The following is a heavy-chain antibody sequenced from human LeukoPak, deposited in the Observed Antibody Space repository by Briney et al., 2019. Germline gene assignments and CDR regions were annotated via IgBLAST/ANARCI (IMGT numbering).Heavy chain of an antibody. CDR1: GFTFSSYS. Sequence: GGSLRLSCAASGFTFSSYSMNWVRQAPGKGLEWVSSISSSSSYIYYADSVKGRFTISRDNAKNSLYLQMNSLRAEDTAVYYCAGDEAPEYYYDSSGLYNWFDPWGQGTLVTVSS. CDR3: AGDEAPEYYYDSSGLYNWFDP. V-gene: IGHV3-21*01. CDR2: ISSSSSYI. J-gene: IGHJ5*02. D-gene: IGHD3-22*01.